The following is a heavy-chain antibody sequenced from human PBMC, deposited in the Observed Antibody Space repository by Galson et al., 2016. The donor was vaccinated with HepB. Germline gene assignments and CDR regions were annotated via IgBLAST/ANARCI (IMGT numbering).Heavy chain of an antibody. V-gene: IGHV4-61*01. CDR3: ARDQNGSYLAY. J-gene: IGHJ4*02. Sequence: ETLSLTCTVSGGSVISDNCYWSWIRQPPGKGLEWIGFIQYSGNTNCNPSLRGRVTISIDTSKNQFSLKVNSVTAADTAVYYCARDQNGSYLAYWGLGALVAVSS. CDR1: GGSVISDNCY. D-gene: IGHD1-26*01. CDR2: IQYSGNT.